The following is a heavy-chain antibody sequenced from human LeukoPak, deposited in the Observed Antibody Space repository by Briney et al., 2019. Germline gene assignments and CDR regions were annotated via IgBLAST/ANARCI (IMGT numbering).Heavy chain of an antibody. CDR2: IIPILGIA. CDR3: ARDPAYDFWSGPGYNWFDP. V-gene: IGHV1-69*04. J-gene: IGHJ5*02. Sequence: SVKVSCKASGGTFSSYTISWVRQAPGQRLEWMGRIIPILGIANYAQKFQGRVTITADKSTSTAYMELSSLRSEDTAVYYCARDPAYDFWSGPGYNWFDPWGQGTLVTVSS. D-gene: IGHD3-3*01. CDR1: GGTFSSYT.